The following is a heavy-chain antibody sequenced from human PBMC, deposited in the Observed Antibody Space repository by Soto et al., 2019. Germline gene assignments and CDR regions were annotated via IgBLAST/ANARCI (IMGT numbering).Heavy chain of an antibody. Sequence: GSLRLSCAASGFTFSDYYMSWIRQAPGKGLEWVSYISSSGSTIYYADSVKGRFTISRDNAKNSLYLQMNSLRAEDTAVYYCARFAPEGYSSSWYSARYYGMDVWGQGTTVTVSS. CDR1: GFTFSDYY. J-gene: IGHJ6*02. D-gene: IGHD6-13*01. CDR3: ARFAPEGYSSSWYSARYYGMDV. CDR2: ISSSGSTI. V-gene: IGHV3-11*01.